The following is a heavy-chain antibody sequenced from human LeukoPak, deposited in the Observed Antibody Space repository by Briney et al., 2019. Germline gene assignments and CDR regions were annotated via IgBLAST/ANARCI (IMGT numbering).Heavy chain of an antibody. CDR3: ARPELTYYYDSFGAFDI. Sequence: GGSLRLSCAASGFTFSNYAMHWVRQAPGKGLEWVALISYDGSNKYYADSVKGRFTISRDNSKNTLYLQMNSLRAEDTAVYYCARPELTYYYDSFGAFDIWGQGTMVTVSS. V-gene: IGHV3-30*03. D-gene: IGHD3-22*01. CDR2: ISYDGSNK. J-gene: IGHJ3*02. CDR1: GFTFSNYA.